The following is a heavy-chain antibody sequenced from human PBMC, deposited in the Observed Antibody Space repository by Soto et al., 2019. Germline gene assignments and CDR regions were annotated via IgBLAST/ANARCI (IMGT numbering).Heavy chain of an antibody. CDR2: IYPGDSDT. Sequence: GESLKISCKGSGYSFTSYWIGWVRQMPGKGLEWMGIIYPGDSDTRYSPSFQGQVTISADKSISTAYLQWSSLKASDTAMYYCARRAGEGDPALYSSSSGQIDYWGQGTLVTVSS. CDR1: GYSFTSYW. CDR3: ARRAGEGDPALYSSSSGQIDY. J-gene: IGHJ4*02. V-gene: IGHV5-51*01. D-gene: IGHD6-6*01.